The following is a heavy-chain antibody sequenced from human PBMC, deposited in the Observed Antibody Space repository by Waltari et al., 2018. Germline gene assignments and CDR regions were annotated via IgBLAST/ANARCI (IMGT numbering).Heavy chain of an antibody. Sequence: QLQLQESGPGLVKPSETLSLTCTVSGGSISSSSYYWGCFRRPPGKGVERIGRIYYSGSTYYHPSLKSRVTISVDTSKNEFSLKLSSVTAADAAVCYCARLMATAPRAFDIWGQGTMVTVSS. CDR1: GGSISSSSYY. D-gene: IGHD5-12*01. CDR3: ARLMATAPRAFDI. CDR2: IYYSGST. V-gene: IGHV4-39*01. J-gene: IGHJ3*02.